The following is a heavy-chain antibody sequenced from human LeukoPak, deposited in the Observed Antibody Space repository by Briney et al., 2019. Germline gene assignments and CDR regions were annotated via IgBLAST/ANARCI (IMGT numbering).Heavy chain of an antibody. D-gene: IGHD3-22*01. CDR1: GYSFTSYW. V-gene: IGHV5-51*01. J-gene: IGHJ3*02. CDR2: IYPGDSDT. Sequence: GESLQISCQGSGYSFTSYWIGWVRQMPGKGLECMGIIYPGDSDTRYSPSFQGQVTISADKSISTAYLQWSSLKASDTAMYYCARSDSSGYRDAFDIWGQGTMVTVSS. CDR3: ARSDSSGYRDAFDI.